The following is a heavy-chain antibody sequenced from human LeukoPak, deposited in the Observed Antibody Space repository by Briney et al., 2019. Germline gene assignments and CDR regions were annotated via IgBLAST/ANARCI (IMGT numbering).Heavy chain of an antibody. Sequence: GRSLRLSCAASGFTFSSYAMHWVRQAPGKGLEWVAFIRYDGSNERYADSVKGRFTISRDNSRNTLYLQMNSLRAEDTAVYYCAKDRSSWATHYDIFDYWGQGTLVTVSS. J-gene: IGHJ4*02. CDR1: GFTFSSYA. D-gene: IGHD3-9*01. CDR2: IRYDGSNE. V-gene: IGHV3-30*02. CDR3: AKDRSSWATHYDIFDY.